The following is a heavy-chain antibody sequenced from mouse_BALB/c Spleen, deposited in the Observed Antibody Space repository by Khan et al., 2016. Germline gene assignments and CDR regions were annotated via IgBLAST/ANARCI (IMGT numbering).Heavy chain of an antibody. D-gene: IGHD2-3*01. J-gene: IGHJ3*01. V-gene: IGHV14-1*02. Sequence: VQLKQSGAELVRPGALVKLSCKASGFNIKDYYMHWVKQRPEQGLEWIGWIDPENGNTIYDPKFQGKASITADTSSNTAYLQLSSLTSEDTAVYYCASGYDSDYRLAYWGQGTPVTVSA. CDR1: GFNIKDYY. CDR3: ASGYDSDYRLAY. CDR2: IDPENGNT.